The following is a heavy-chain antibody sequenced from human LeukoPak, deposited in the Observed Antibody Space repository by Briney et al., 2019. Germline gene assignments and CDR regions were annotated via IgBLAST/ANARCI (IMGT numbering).Heavy chain of an antibody. CDR2: FDPENAEI. Sequence: ASVKVSCKLSGNTLRELPIQWVRQAGGKGLEWVAGFDPENAEIVYAQKFQGRVTMTEDTSTNTAYMELTSLTSDDTALYYCATRGSDFGSGFDFWGQGTQVTVSS. D-gene: IGHD3-3*01. CDR1: GNTLRELP. J-gene: IGHJ4*02. CDR3: ATRGSDFGSGFDF. V-gene: IGHV1-24*01.